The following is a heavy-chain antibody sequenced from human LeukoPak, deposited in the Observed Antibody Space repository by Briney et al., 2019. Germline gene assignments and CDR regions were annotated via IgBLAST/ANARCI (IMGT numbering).Heavy chain of an antibody. CDR1: GGSISSSSYY. Sequence: PSETLSLTCTVSGGSISSSSYYWGWIRQPPGKGLEWIGSTYYSGSTYYNPSLKSRVTISVDTSKNQFSLKLSSVTAADTAVYYCARQKYYGSGSYFPWGQGTLVTVSS. V-gene: IGHV4-39*01. CDR2: TYYSGST. J-gene: IGHJ5*02. CDR3: ARQKYYGSGSYFP. D-gene: IGHD3-10*01.